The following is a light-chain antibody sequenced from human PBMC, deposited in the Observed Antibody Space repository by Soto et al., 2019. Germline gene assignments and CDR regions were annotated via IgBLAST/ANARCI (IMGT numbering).Light chain of an antibody. V-gene: IGKV3-11*01. CDR1: QLINTY. CDR3: QQRHTSPTT. J-gene: IGKJ4*01. Sequence: DIVLTQSPATLSLSPGERATLSCKASQLINTYVAWYQHRPGQGPRLIIYEASKRATGIPARLSGSGSGTDFTLTNSSLEPEDFGIYYCQQRHTSPTTFGGGAKVEI. CDR2: EAS.